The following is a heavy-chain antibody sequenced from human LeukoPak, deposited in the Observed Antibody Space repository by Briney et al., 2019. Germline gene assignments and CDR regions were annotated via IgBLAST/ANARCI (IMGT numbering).Heavy chain of an antibody. CDR2: INPSGGST. D-gene: IGHD3-3*01. CDR3: ARSTPTLPLIYWSGKYNWFDP. V-gene: IGHV1-46*01. Sequence: ASVKVSCKASGYTFTNHYMHWVRQAPGQGLEWMGIINPSGGSTSYAQKFQGRVTMTRDTSTSTAYMELSSLRSEDTAVYYCARSTPTLPLIYWSGKYNWFDPWGQGTLVTVSS. CDR1: GYTFTNHY. J-gene: IGHJ5*02.